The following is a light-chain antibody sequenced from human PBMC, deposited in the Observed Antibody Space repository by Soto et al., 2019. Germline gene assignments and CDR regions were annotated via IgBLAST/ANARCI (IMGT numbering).Light chain of an antibody. CDR3: QEDGRTRDT. CDR2: GAS. Sequence: EIVLTQSPGTLSLSPGESATLSCRAGQNIDISLAWFQQKRGQAPRLLIYGASSRATGIPDRFTGSGSGKYFTLAISRLEHDVFAVYYCQEDGRTRDTFGQGTKVEIK. CDR1: QNIDIS. J-gene: IGKJ2*01. V-gene: IGKV3-20*01.